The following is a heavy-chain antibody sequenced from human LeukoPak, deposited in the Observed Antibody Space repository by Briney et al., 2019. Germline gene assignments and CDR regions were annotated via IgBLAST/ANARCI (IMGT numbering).Heavy chain of an antibody. CDR3: AKIVMVRGLHFHY. CDR2: ISGSGGST. J-gene: IGHJ4*02. V-gene: IGHV3-23*01. CDR1: GFTFSSYA. D-gene: IGHD3-10*01. Sequence: GGSLRLSCAASGFTFSSYAMSWVRQAPGKGLEWVSAISGSGGSTYYADSVKGRFTISRDNSKNTLYLQMHRLRAEDTAVYYCAKIVMVRGLHFHYWGQGTLVTVSS.